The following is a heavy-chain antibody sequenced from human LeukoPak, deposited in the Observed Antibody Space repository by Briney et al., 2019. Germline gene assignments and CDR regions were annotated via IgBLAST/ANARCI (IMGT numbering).Heavy chain of an antibody. CDR2: INPNSGGT. CDR1: GYTFTGYY. J-gene: IGHJ4*02. CDR3: ARGPRDPSGYLDY. V-gene: IGHV1-2*06. D-gene: IGHD6-25*01. Sequence: ASVKVSCKASGYTFTGYYMHWVRQAPGQGLEWMGRINPNSGGTNYAQKFQGRVTMTRDTSISTAYMELGSLRPDDTAVYYCARGPRDPSGYLDYWGQGALVTVSS.